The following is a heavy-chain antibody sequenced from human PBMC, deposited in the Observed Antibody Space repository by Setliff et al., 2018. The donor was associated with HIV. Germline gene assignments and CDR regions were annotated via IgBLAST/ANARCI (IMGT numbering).Heavy chain of an antibody. V-gene: IGHV3-23*01. D-gene: IGHD2-2*03. CDR3: AKDRVGYCSSISCPGGFDY. J-gene: IGHJ4*02. CDR1: GFTFSTYP. Sequence: ETLSLSCAASGFTFSTYPMSWVRQAPGKGLEWVSGISGSGGSTYYADSVKGRFTISRDKSKNTVYLQMYSLRAEDTALYYCAKDRVGYCSSISCPGGFDYWGQGTLVTVSS. CDR2: ISGSGGST.